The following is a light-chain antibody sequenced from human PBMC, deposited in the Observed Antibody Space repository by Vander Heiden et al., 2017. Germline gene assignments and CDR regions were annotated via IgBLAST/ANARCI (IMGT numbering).Light chain of an antibody. CDR1: SRRSDY. J-gene: IGLJ2*01. V-gene: IGLV3-19*01. CDR2: GKN. Sequence: SSALTQDPAVSVALGQTVRITCQGDSRRSDYASWYQQKPGQAPVLVIYGKNNRPSGIPDRFSGSSSGNTASLTITGAQAEDEADYYCNSRDSSGNHPFGGGTKLTVL. CDR3: NSRDSSGNHP.